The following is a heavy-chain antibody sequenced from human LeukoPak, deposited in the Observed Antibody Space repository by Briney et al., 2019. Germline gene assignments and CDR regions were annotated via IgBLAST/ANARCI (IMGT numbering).Heavy chain of an antibody. CDR3: ARGYYSSTSCLGWFDP. CDR2: INHSGST. V-gene: IGHV4-34*01. J-gene: IGHJ5*02. Sequence: SETLSLTCAVYGGSFSGYYWSWIRQPPGKGLDWIGEINHSGSTNYNPSLKSRVTISVDTSKNQFSLKLSSVTAADTAVYYCARGYYSSTSCLGWFDPWGQGTLVTVSS. CDR1: GGSFSGYY. D-gene: IGHD2-2*01.